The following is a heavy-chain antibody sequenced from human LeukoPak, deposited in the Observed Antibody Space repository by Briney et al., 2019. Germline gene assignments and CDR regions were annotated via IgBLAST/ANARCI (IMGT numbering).Heavy chain of an antibody. J-gene: IGHJ4*02. CDR1: GFTFSSHS. CDR3: ALGAPFKPFDY. CDR2: VSSSSGTI. D-gene: IGHD3-16*01. Sequence: GGSLRLSCAASGFTFSSHSMNWVRQAPGKGLEWVSYVSSSSGTIYYADSVKGRSTISRDNAKNSLYLQMNSLRAEDTAVYYCALGAPFKPFDYWGQGTLVTVSS. V-gene: IGHV3-48*01.